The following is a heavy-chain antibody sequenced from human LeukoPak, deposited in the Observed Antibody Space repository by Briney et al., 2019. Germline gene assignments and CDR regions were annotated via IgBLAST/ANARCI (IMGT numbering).Heavy chain of an antibody. CDR2: ISAYNGNT. V-gene: IGHV1-18*01. D-gene: IGHD2-2*02. CDR1: GYTFTSYG. J-gene: IGHJ5*02. CDR3: ARVLDCSSTSCYTEVYNWFDP. Sequence: ASVKVSCKASGYTFTSYGISCVRQAPGQELEWMGWISAYNGNTNYAPKLQGRVTMTTDTSTSTAYVELRSLRSDDTAVYYCARVLDCSSTSCYTEVYNWFDPWGQGTLVTVSS.